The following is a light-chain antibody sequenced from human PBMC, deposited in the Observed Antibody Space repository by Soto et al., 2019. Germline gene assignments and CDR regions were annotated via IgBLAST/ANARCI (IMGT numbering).Light chain of an antibody. J-gene: IGKJ4*01. V-gene: IGKV1-39*01. CDR1: QSIGHF. CDR3: QQSYTSPVT. CDR2: GAS. Sequence: DIQMTQSPSSLSASVGDTITITCRARQSIGHFLNWYEQKPGKAPNLLIYGASNLQSGVPSRFSGGGSGTDFTLTISSLQPEDFGTYYCQQSYTSPVTFGGGTKVDI.